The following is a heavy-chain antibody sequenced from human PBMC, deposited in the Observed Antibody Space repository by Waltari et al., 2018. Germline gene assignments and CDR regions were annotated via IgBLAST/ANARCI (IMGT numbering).Heavy chain of an antibody. D-gene: IGHD6-13*01. CDR2: INQSGST. CDR3: ARTWRSSSWFNWFDP. J-gene: IGHJ5*02. CDR1: GGSFSGYY. Sequence: QVQLQQWGAGLLKPSETLSLTCAVYGGSFSGYYWSWIRQPPGKGLEWIGEINQSGSTNYNPSLKSRVTISVDTSKNQFSLKLSSVTAADTAVYYCARTWRSSSWFNWFDPWGQGTLVTVSS. V-gene: IGHV4-34*01.